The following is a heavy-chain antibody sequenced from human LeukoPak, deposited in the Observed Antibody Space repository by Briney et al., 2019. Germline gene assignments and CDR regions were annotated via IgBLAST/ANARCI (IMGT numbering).Heavy chain of an antibody. V-gene: IGHV4-59*08. J-gene: IGHJ3*02. D-gene: IGHD3-22*01. CDR3: ARQDYYDSSGYQGAFDI. Sequence: PSETLSLTCTVSGGSISSYYWSWIRQPPGKGLEWIGYIYYSGSTNYNPSLKSRVTISVDTSKNQFSLKLSSVTAADTAVYYCARQDYYDSSGYQGAFDIWGQGTMVTVSS. CDR2: IYYSGST. CDR1: GGSISSYY.